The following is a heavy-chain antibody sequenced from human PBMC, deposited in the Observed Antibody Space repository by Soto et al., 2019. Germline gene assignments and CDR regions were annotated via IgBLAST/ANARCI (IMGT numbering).Heavy chain of an antibody. CDR1: GFTFSDYS. Sequence: GGSLRLSWAASGFTFSDYSINWVRQAPGKGLEWISYISRSSNTIFYADSVKGRFTISRDNAKNSLYLQMNSLGADDTAVYFCARGWAEMTTVTSRPMDVWGQGTAVTVSS. CDR2: ISRSSNTI. D-gene: IGHD4-17*01. V-gene: IGHV3-48*04. CDR3: ARGWAEMTTVTSRPMDV. J-gene: IGHJ6*02.